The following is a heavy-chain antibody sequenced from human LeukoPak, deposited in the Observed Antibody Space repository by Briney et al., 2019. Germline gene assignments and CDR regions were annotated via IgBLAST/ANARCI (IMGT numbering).Heavy chain of an antibody. J-gene: IGHJ6*03. CDR1: GFTFSSYW. CDR2: INSDGSST. CDR3: ARDSSSYYYYYYMDV. D-gene: IGHD6-6*01. V-gene: IGHV3-74*01. Sequence: GGSLRLSCAASGFTFSSYWMHWVRQAPGKGLVWVSRINSDGSSTSYADSVKGRFTISRDNAKNTLYLQMNSLRAEDTAVYYCARDSSSYYYYYYMDVWGKGTTVTISS.